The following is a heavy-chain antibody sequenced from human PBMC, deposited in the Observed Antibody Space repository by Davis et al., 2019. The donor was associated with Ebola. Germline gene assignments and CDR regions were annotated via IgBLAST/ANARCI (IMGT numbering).Heavy chain of an antibody. D-gene: IGHD3-3*01. CDR2: ISGSGGST. V-gene: IGHV3-23*01. Sequence: GGSLRLSCAASGFTFSSYAMSWVRQAPGKGLEWVSAISGSGGSTYYADSVKGRFTISRDNAKNSLYLQMNSLRDEDTAVYYCARDTIFGVAPLGMDVWGQGTTVTVSS. J-gene: IGHJ6*02. CDR3: ARDTIFGVAPLGMDV. CDR1: GFTFSSYA.